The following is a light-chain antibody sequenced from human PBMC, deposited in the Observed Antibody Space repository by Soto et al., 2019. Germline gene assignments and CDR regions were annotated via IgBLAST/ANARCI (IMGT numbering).Light chain of an antibody. CDR3: QHYNTYPWT. Sequence: DIQMTRSPSILSASVGDRVTITCRASQSISSWLAWYQQKPGKAPNLLIHKASHLESGVPSRFSGSGSGTEFTLTTSSLQPGDFATYYCQHYNTYPWTFGQGTKVDI. J-gene: IGKJ1*01. V-gene: IGKV1-5*03. CDR1: QSISSW. CDR2: KAS.